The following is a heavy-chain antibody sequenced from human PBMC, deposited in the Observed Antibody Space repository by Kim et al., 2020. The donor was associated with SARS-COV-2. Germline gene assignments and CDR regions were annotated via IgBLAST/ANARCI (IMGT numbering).Heavy chain of an antibody. CDR3: ARDRMVRGDYYYYYGMDV. Sequence: KSRVTISVDTSKNQFSLKLSSVTAADTAVYYCARDRMVRGDYYYYYGMDVWGQGTTVTVSS. J-gene: IGHJ6*02. D-gene: IGHD3-10*01. V-gene: IGHV4-59*01.